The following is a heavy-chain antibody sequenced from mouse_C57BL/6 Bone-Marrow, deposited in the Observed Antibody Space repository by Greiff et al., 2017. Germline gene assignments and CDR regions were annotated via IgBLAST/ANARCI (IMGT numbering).Heavy chain of an antibody. V-gene: IGHV1-18*01. Sequence: VQLKQSGPELVKPGASVKIPCKASGYTFTDYNMDWVKQSHGKSLEWIGDINPNNGGTIYNQKFKGKATLTVDKSSSTAYMELRSLTSEDTAVYYCARYRSNYLRGAMDYWGQGTSVTVSS. D-gene: IGHD2-5*01. CDR3: ARYRSNYLRGAMDY. J-gene: IGHJ4*01. CDR1: GYTFTDYN. CDR2: INPNNGGT.